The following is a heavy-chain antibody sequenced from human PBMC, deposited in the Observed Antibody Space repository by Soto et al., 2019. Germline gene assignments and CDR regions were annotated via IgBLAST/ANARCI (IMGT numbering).Heavy chain of an antibody. Sequence: GASVKVSCKASGGTFSSYAISWVRQAPGQGLEWMGGIIPIFGTANYAQKFQGRVTITADESTSTAYMELSSLRAEDTAVYYCAKEVRLLWLQIYYFDYWGQGTLVTVSS. CDR1: GGTFSSYA. CDR3: AKEVRLLWLQIYYFDY. CDR2: IIPIFGTA. V-gene: IGHV1-69*13. D-gene: IGHD2-21*01. J-gene: IGHJ4*02.